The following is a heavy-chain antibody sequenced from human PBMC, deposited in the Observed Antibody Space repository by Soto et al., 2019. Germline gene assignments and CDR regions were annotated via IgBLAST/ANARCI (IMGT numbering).Heavy chain of an antibody. V-gene: IGHV1-18*01. CDR1: GYTFTSYG. D-gene: IGHD2-15*01. CDR3: ARDVQAGIVVVVAATTFGRLDP. Sequence: ASVKVSCKASGYTFTSYGISWVRQAPGQGLERMGWISAYNGNTNYAQKLQGRVTMTTDTSTSTAYMELRSLRSDDTAVYYCARDVQAGIVVVVAATTFGRLDPWAQGTLVTVS. J-gene: IGHJ5*02. CDR2: ISAYNGNT.